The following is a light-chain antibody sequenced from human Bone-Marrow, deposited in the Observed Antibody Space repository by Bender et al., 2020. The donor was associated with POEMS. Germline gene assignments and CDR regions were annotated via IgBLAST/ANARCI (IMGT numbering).Light chain of an antibody. CDR2: EDT. CDR1: SSDIGSYNL. V-gene: IGLV2-23*01. Sequence: QSALTQPASVSGSPGQSITISCTGSSSDIGSYNLVSWYQQHPGEVPKLIIFEDTKRPSGVSNRFSASKSGNTASLTISGLQAEDEADYYCCSYAGSSTVIFGGGTKLTVL. J-gene: IGLJ2*01. CDR3: CSYAGSSTVI.